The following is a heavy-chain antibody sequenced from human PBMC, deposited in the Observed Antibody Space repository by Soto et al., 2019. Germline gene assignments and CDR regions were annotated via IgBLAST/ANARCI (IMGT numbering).Heavy chain of an antibody. CDR2: IKSKADGGTT. V-gene: IGHV3-15*07. CDR1: GFPFVNAW. D-gene: IGHD4-4*01. CDR3: AAEGDVTHKYLDF. J-gene: IGHJ4*02. Sequence: EVQLVESGGDLVKPGGSLRLSCAASGFPFVNAWMSWVRQAPGKGLEWVGRIKSKADGGTTDYPTPVKGRFTISSDDSKNTLYLQMNGPTAEDAAVYYCAAEGDVTHKYLDFWGQGTLVTVSS.